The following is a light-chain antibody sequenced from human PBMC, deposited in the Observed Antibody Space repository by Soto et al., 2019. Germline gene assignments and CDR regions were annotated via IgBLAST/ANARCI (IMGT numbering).Light chain of an antibody. CDR2: AAS. V-gene: IGKV1-39*01. J-gene: IGKJ5*01. CDR3: QQSYSTLLT. Sequence: DIQMTQSPSSLSASVGDRVTITCRASQSISSYLNWYQQKPGKAPKLLIYAASSLQSGVPSRFSGSGSGTDFTLTISSLQPEDCATYYCQQSYSTLLTFGQGTRLEIK. CDR1: QSISSY.